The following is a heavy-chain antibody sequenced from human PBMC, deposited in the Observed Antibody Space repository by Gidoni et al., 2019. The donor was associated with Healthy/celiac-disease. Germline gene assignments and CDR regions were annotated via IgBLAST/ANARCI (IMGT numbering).Heavy chain of an antibody. V-gene: IGHV3-9*01. J-gene: IGHJ4*02. D-gene: IGHD6-19*01. CDR3: AKGNSSGWDKGAFDY. CDR2: ISWNSGSI. CDR1: GFTFDDYA. Sequence: EVHLVESGGGLVQPGRSLRLSCAAFGFTFDDYAMHWVRQAPGKGLEWVSGISWNSGSIGYADSVKGRFTISRDNAKNSLYLQMNSLRAEDTALYYCAKGNSSGWDKGAFDYWGQGTLVTVSS.